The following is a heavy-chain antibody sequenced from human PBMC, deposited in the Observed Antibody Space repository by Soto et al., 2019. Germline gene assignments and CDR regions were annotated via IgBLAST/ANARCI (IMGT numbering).Heavy chain of an antibody. CDR3: ARHHCSGGSCYYHYYYYMDV. CDR1: GGSISSYY. CDR2: IYYSGCT. D-gene: IGHD2-15*01. J-gene: IGHJ6*03. V-gene: IGHV4-59*08. Sequence: SETLSLTCTVSGGSISSYYWSWIRQPPGKGLEWIGYIYYSGCTNYNPSLKSRVTISVDTSKNQFSLKLSSVTAADTAVYYCARHHCSGGSCYYHYYYYMDVWGKGTTVTVSS.